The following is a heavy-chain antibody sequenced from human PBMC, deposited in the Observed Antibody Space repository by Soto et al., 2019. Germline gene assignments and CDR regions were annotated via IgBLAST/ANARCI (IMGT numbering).Heavy chain of an antibody. J-gene: IGHJ5*02. D-gene: IGHD2-21*02. Sequence: SETLSLTCTVSGGSISRSSYYWAWIRQPPGRGLEWIGSIYYSGNTYYNPSLKSRVTISVDTSKNQFSLKLSSVTAADTAVYYCARHPSDFWFDPWGQGTLVTVSS. CDR3: ARHPSDFWFDP. CDR2: IYYSGNT. CDR1: GGSISRSSYY. V-gene: IGHV4-39*01.